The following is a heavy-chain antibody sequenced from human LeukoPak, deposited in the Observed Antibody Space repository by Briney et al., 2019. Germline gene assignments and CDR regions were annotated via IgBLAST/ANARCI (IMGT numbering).Heavy chain of an antibody. CDR1: GYTFSGYY. CDR2: INPNSGAT. D-gene: IGHD6-6*01. CDR3: ARQYTSSSLGY. V-gene: IGHV1-2*02. J-gene: IGHJ4*02. Sequence: GASVKVSCKASGYTFSGYYSHWVRQAPGQGLEWMGWINPNSGATNYAQRFQGRVTMTRDTSISTAYMELSRLRSDDTAVYSCARQYTSSSLGYWGQGTLVTVSS.